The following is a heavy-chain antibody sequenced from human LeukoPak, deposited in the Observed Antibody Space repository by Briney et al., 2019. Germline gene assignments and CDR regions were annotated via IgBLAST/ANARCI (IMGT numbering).Heavy chain of an antibody. CDR3: AKDQVWIVVGSFDY. V-gene: IGHV3-23*01. D-gene: IGHD3-22*01. J-gene: IGHJ4*02. CDR2: ISGSGGST. CDR1: GFTFSSYA. Sequence: GGSLRLSCAASGFTFSSYAMSWVRQAPGKGLEWVSAISGSGGSTYYADSVKGRFTISRDNSKNTLYLQMTSLRAEDTAVYYCAKDQVWIVVGSFDYWGQGTLVTVSS.